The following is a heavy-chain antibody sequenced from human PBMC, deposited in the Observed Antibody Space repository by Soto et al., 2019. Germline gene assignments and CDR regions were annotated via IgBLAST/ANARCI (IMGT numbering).Heavy chain of an antibody. J-gene: IGHJ4*02. D-gene: IGHD1-26*01. CDR1: GFTFSSYA. V-gene: IGHV3-23*01. Sequence: EVQLLESGGGLVQPGGSLRLSCAASGFTFSSYAMSWVRQAPGKGLEWVSAISGSCGSTYYADSVKGRFTISKDNSKNTLYLQMNSLRAEDTAVYYCAKDGLVGGNDFDYWGQGNLVTVSS. CDR3: AKDGLVGGNDFDY. CDR2: ISGSCGST.